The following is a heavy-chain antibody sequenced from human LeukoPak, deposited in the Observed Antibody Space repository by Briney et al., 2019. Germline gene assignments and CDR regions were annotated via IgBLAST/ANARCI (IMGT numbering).Heavy chain of an antibody. CDR3: ATTVTTRYYFDY. V-gene: IGHV4-39*01. J-gene: IGHJ4*02. CDR2: MYYSGST. CDR1: GGSISTSRHY. Sequence: SETLSLTCTVSGGSISTSRHYWGWIRQPPGKGLEWIGNMYYSGSTYYNPSLKSRVTISVDTYKSRFSLKLSSVTAADTAVYYCATTVTTRYYFDYWGQGTLVTVYS. D-gene: IGHD4-17*01.